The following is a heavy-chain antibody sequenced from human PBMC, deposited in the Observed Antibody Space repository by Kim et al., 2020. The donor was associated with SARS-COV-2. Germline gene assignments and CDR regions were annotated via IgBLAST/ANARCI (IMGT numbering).Heavy chain of an antibody. V-gene: IGHV3-21*01. Sequence: GGSLRLSCAASGFTFSSYSMNWVRQAPGKGLEWVSSISSSSSYIYYADSVKGRFTISRDNAKNSLYLQMNSLRAEDTAVYYCASGLYGAIFGLSYFDYWGQGTLVTVSS. CDR3: ASGLYGAIFGLSYFDY. CDR2: ISSSSSYI. D-gene: IGHD3-3*01. J-gene: IGHJ4*02. CDR1: GFTFSSYS.